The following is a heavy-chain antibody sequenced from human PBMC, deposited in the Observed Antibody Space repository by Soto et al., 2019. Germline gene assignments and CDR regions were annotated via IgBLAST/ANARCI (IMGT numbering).Heavy chain of an antibody. CDR1: GYTLTELS. D-gene: IGHD6-13*01. CDR3: ATAVIAAAGTYYFDY. Sequence: ASVKVSCKVSGYTLTELSMHWVRQAPGKGLEWMGGFDPEDGETIYAQKFQGRVTMTEDTSTDTAHMELSSLRSEDTAVYYCATAVIAAAGTYYFDYWGQGTLVTVSS. J-gene: IGHJ4*02. V-gene: IGHV1-24*01. CDR2: FDPEDGET.